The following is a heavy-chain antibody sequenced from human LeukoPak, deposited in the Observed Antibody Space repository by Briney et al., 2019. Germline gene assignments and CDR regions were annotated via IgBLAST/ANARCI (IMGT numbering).Heavy chain of an antibody. J-gene: IGHJ3*02. Sequence: PSETLSLTCAVSGGSISSGGYSWSWIRQPPGKGLEWIGYIYHSGSTYYNPSLKSRVTISVDRSKNQFSLKLSSVTAADTAVYHCARVAISRNDAFDIWGQGTMVTVSS. CDR3: ARVAISRNDAFDI. V-gene: IGHV4-30-2*01. CDR2: IYHSGST. D-gene: IGHD1-14*01. CDR1: GGSISSGGYS.